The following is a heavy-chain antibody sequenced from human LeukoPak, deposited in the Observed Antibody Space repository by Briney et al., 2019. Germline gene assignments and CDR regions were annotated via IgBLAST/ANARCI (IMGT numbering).Heavy chain of an antibody. CDR3: ARIIGISGTYPTDY. J-gene: IGHJ4*02. V-gene: IGHV3-21*06. D-gene: IGHD1-26*01. CDR2: ISSTSTYI. Sequence: KSGGSLRHSCAASGFTFRTYSMNWVRQAPGKGLEWVSSISSTSTYIYYADSMKGRFIISRDNARNSLYLEMNSLRAEDTAVYYCARIIGISGTYPTDYWGQGTLVTVSS. CDR1: GFTFRTYS.